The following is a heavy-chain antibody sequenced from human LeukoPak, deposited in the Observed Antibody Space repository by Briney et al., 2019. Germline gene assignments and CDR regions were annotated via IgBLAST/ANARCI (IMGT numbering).Heavy chain of an antibody. CDR2: IKQDGSEK. Sequence: GGSLRLSCAASGFTFTNYWMSWVRQAPGKGLEWVANIKQDGSEKYYVDSVKGRSTISRDNAKKSLYLQMNSLRAEDTAVYYCASQSFGLFEYWGQGTLVTVSS. D-gene: IGHD3-16*01. CDR1: GFTFTNYW. J-gene: IGHJ4*02. CDR3: ASQSFGLFEY. V-gene: IGHV3-7*01.